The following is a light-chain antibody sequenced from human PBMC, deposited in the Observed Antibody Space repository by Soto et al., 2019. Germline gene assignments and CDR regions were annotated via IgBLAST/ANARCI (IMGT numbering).Light chain of an antibody. Sequence: QSVLTQPPSVSGAPGQRVTISCTGSSSNIGAGYDVHWYQQLPGTAPKLLIYGNNNRPSGVADRFSGSKSGTSASLAITVLQAEDEAYYYCQSYDSSQSGVFGTGTKVTVL. CDR2: GNN. CDR3: QSYDSSQSGV. V-gene: IGLV1-40*01. CDR1: SSNIGAGYD. J-gene: IGLJ1*01.